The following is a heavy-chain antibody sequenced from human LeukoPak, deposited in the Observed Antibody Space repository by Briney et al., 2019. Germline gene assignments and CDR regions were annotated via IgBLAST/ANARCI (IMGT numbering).Heavy chain of an antibody. CDR3: ARLTMVRVIDY. Sequence: SETLSLTCTVSGGSISSGGYYWSWIRQHPGTGLEWIGYIYYSGSTYYNPSLKSRVTISVDTSKNQFSLKLSSVTAADTAVYYCARLTMVRVIDYWGQGTLVTVSS. J-gene: IGHJ4*02. CDR2: IYYSGST. CDR1: GGSISSGGYY. D-gene: IGHD3-10*01. V-gene: IGHV4-31*03.